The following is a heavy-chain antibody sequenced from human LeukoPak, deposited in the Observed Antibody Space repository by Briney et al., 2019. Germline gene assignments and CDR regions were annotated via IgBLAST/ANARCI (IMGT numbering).Heavy chain of an antibody. V-gene: IGHV4-4*07. Sequence: SETLSLTCTVSGGSISSYYWSWIRQPAGKGLEWIGRIYTSGSTNYNPSFESRVTMSVDTSKNQFSLKLSSVTAADTAVYYCARAGYCTNGVCWRSFDYWGQGTLVTVSS. D-gene: IGHD2-8*01. CDR2: IYTSGST. J-gene: IGHJ4*02. CDR3: ARAGYCTNGVCWRSFDY. CDR1: GGSISSYY.